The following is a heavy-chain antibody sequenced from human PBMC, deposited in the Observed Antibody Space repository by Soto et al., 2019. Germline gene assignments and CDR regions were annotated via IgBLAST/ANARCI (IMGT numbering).Heavy chain of an antibody. CDR3: ARLAGGYSYGRYFDY. D-gene: IGHD5-18*01. J-gene: IGHJ4*02. Sequence: SETLSLTCTVSGGSISSYYWSWIRQPPGKGLEWTGYIYYSGSTNYNPSLKSRVTISVDTSKNQFSLKLSSVTAADTAVYYCARLAGGYSYGRYFDYWGQGTLVTVSS. CDR2: IYYSGST. CDR1: GGSISSYY. V-gene: IGHV4-59*01.